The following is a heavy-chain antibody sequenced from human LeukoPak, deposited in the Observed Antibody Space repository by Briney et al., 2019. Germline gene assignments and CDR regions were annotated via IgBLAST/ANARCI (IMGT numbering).Heavy chain of an antibody. Sequence: GGSLRLSCAASGYTFSIYWMNWVRQAPGKGLEWVANIKQDGIEKYYVDSVKGRFTISRDNAKNSLYLQMNSLRAEDPAVYFCEKDSYHSSGYYDMDGWGKGTTVTVS. CDR2: IKQDGIEK. CDR1: GYTFSIYW. D-gene: IGHD3-22*01. V-gene: IGHV3-7*01. J-gene: IGHJ6*03. CDR3: EKDSYHSSGYYDMDG.